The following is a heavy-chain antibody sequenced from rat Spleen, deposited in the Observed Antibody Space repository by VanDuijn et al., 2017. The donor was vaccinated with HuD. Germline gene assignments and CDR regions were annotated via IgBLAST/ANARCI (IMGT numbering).Heavy chain of an antibody. Sequence: QVQLKESGPGLVQPSQTLSLTCTVSGFSLTSYTVSWVRQPPGEGLEWIAAISSDGNTYYSSALKSRLSISRDTSKSQVFLKMNSLQTEDTAIYFCARSVPGIPFASWGQGTLVTVSS. CDR3: ARSVPGIPFAS. V-gene: IGHV2-6*01. CDR2: ISSDGNT. J-gene: IGHJ3*01. D-gene: IGHD1-4*01. CDR1: GFSLTSYT.